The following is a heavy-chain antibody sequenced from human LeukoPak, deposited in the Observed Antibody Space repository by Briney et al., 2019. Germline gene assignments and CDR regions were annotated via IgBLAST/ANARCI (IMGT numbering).Heavy chain of an antibody. CDR3: ARGEPTRGTLLFDY. CDR2: IYYSGST. V-gene: IGHV4-39*01. Sequence: SETLSLTCTVSGGSISSSSYYWGWIRQPPGKGLEWIGSIYYSGSTYYNPSLKSRVTISVDTSKNQFSLKLSSVTAADTAVYYCARGEPTRGTLLFDYWGQGTLVTVSS. J-gene: IGHJ4*02. D-gene: IGHD1-1*01. CDR1: GGSISSSSYY.